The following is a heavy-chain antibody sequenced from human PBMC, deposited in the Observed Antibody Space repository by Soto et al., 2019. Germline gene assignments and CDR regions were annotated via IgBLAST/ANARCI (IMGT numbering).Heavy chain of an antibody. V-gene: IGHV4-59*12. Sequence: SETLSLTCTVSGGSISSYYWSWIRQPPGKGLEWIGYIYYSGSTNYNPSLKSRVTISVDTSKNQFSLKLSSVTAADTAVYYCARSSGWYYYYYGMDVWGQGTTVTVSS. J-gene: IGHJ6*02. CDR1: GGSISSYY. CDR3: ARSSGWYYYYYGMDV. CDR2: IYYSGST. D-gene: IGHD6-19*01.